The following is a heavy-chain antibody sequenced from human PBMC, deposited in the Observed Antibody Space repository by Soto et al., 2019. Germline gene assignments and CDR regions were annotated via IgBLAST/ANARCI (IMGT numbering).Heavy chain of an antibody. Sequence: GGSLRLSCAASGFSFSSYSMNWVRQAPGKGLEWVSSISSSSSYIYYADSVKGRFTISRDNAKNSLYLQMNSLRAEDTAVYYCARDLIVVVPAAMGDYYYYGMDVWGQGTTVTVSS. D-gene: IGHD2-2*01. CDR2: ISSSSSYI. CDR3: ARDLIVVVPAAMGDYYYYGMDV. CDR1: GFSFSSYS. V-gene: IGHV3-21*01. J-gene: IGHJ6*02.